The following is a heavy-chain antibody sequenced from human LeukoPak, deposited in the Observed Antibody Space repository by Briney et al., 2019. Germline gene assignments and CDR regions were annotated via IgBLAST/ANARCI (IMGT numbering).Heavy chain of an antibody. CDR2: ISAYNGNT. V-gene: IGHV1-18*01. D-gene: IGHD6-19*01. Sequence: ASVKVSCKASGYTFTSYGISWVRQAPGQGLEWMGWISAYNGNTNYAQKLQGRVTMTTDTSTSTAYMELRGLRSDDTAVYYCARVFAVAGSWDYYGMDVWGQGTTVTVSS. J-gene: IGHJ6*02. CDR3: ARVFAVAGSWDYYGMDV. CDR1: GYTFTSYG.